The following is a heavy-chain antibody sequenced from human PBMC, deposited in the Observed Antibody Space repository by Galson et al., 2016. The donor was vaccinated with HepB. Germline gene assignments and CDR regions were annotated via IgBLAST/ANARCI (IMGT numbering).Heavy chain of an antibody. CDR2: INHSGST. D-gene: IGHD1-26*01. CDR3: ARGFNSFGSGSYNAFDI. Sequence: SETLSLTCAAYGGSFSGYYWSWIRQPPGKGLEWIGEINHSGSTNYNPSLKSRVTISIDTSKNHFSLKLSSVTAADTAIYYCARGFNSFGSGSYNAFDIWGQGTMVTVSS. CDR1: GGSFSGYY. V-gene: IGHV4-34*01. J-gene: IGHJ3*02.